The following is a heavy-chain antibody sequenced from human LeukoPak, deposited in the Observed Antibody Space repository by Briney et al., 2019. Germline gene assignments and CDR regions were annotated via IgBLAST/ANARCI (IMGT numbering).Heavy chain of an antibody. Sequence: RSSETLSLTCAVSGASFSDYYWNWLRQPPGKGLEWIGEISHFGSTDYNPSLKSRVTISVDTSKNQFSLQLTSVTAADTAVYYCAARRNWNDGWGQGTLVIVSS. J-gene: IGHJ5*02. V-gene: IGHV4-34*01. CDR3: AARRNWNDG. CDR1: GASFSDYY. CDR2: ISHFGST.